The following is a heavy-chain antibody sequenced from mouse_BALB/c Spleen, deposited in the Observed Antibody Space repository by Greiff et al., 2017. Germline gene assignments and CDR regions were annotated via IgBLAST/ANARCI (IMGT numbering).Heavy chain of an antibody. J-gene: IGHJ2*01. D-gene: IGHD1-1*02. CDR1: GISITTGNYR. CDR3: AGDDYGYFDY. CDR2: IYYSGTI. Sequence: VQLKESGPGLVKPSQTVSLTCTVTGISITTGNYRWSWIRQFPGNKLEWIGYIYYSGTITYNPSLTSRTTITRDTSKNQFFLEMNSLTAEDTATYDCAGDDYGYFDYWGQGTTLTVSS. V-gene: IGHV3-5*02.